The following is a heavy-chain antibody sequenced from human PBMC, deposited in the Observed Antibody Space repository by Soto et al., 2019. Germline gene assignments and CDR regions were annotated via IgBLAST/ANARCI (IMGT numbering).Heavy chain of an antibody. Sequence: GGSLRLSCAASGSTFSDHYMSWIRQAPGKGLEWIGYSSSSGSFTRYADSVKGRFSISRDNAKNSLYLQINSLGGDDTAIYYCVRSGDNYNLLDYWGQGTPVTVSS. D-gene: IGHD1-1*01. CDR3: VRSGDNYNLLDY. J-gene: IGHJ4*02. CDR2: SSSSGSFT. V-gene: IGHV3-11*06. CDR1: GSTFSDHY.